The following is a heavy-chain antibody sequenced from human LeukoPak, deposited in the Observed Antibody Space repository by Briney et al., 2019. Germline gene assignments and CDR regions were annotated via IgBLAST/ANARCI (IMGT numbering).Heavy chain of an antibody. CDR2: IYYSGST. J-gene: IGHJ5*01. Sequence: SQTLSLTCTVSGGSISSGGYYWSWIRQPPGKGLEWIGYIYYSGSTNYNPSLRSRVTISINTSKTQFSLNLISVTAADTAVYFCATGNWNYDSWGQGTLVTVSS. CDR3: ATGNWNYDS. D-gene: IGHD1-7*01. V-gene: IGHV4-61*08. CDR1: GGSISSGGYY.